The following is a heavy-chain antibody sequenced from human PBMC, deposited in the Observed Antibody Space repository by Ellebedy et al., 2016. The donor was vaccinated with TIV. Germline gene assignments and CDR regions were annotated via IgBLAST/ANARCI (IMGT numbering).Heavy chain of an antibody. CDR3: ARVGDGSDY. CDR2: IYSGGST. J-gene: IGHJ4*02. V-gene: IGHV3-66*01. D-gene: IGHD2-15*01. CDR1: GFPVSYNY. Sequence: GESLKTSCAASGFPVSYNYMTWVRQAPGKGLQWVSVIYSGGSTYYADSVKGRFTISRENSKNTLYLQMNSLRAEDTGVYYCARVGDGSDYWGQGTLVTVSS.